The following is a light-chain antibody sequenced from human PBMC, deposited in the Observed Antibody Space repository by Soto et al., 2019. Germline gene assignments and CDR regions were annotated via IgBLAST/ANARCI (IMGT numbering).Light chain of an antibody. Sequence: QSVLTQPPSVSGAPGQSVTISCTGSSSNIGAGYDVHWYLQLPGTAPKLLIYGNKYRPSGVPDRFSGSKSGTSASLAITGLQAEDEADYYCQSYDNRLSVVVFGGGTKLIVL. J-gene: IGLJ2*01. V-gene: IGLV1-40*01. CDR1: SSNIGAGYD. CDR2: GNK. CDR3: QSYDNRLSVVV.